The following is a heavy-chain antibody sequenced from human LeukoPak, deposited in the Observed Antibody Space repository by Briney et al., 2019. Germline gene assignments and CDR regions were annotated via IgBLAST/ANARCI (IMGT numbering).Heavy chain of an antibody. Sequence: GASVKVSCKASGYTFSSYGISWVRQAPGQELEWMGWINIYNGNPNYAQKFQGRVIMTTDTSTSTAYMELRSLRSDDTAVYYCARGQYDSVWGSHRPYFDYWGQGTLVTVSS. V-gene: IGHV1-18*01. J-gene: IGHJ4*02. CDR3: ARGQYDSVWGSHRPYFDY. D-gene: IGHD3-16*02. CDR2: INIYNGNP. CDR1: GYTFSSYG.